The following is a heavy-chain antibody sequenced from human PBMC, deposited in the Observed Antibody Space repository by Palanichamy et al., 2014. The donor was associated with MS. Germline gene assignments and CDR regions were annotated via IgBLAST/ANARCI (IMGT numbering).Heavy chain of an antibody. Sequence: QLQLQESGPGLVKPSETLSLTCTVSGGSISSSSYYWGWIRQPPGKGLEWIGSIYYSGSTYYNPSLKSRVTISVDTSKNQFSLKLSSVTAADTAVYYCARLYDSILNWSYDYWGQGTLVTVSS. D-gene: IGHD3-22*01. CDR1: GGSISSSSYY. J-gene: IGHJ4*02. CDR3: ARLYDSILNWSYDY. V-gene: IGHV4-39*01. CDR2: IYYSGST.